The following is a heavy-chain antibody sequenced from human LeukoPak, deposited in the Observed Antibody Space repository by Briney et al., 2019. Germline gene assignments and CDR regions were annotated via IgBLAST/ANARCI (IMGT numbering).Heavy chain of an antibody. CDR1: GYTLTELS. V-gene: IGHV1-24*01. CDR3: VTTIDILSWFDP. J-gene: IGHJ5*02. CDR2: FDPEDGET. D-gene: IGHD2-8*02. Sequence: ASVKVSCKVSGYTLTELSMHWVRQAPGKGLEWMGGFDPEDGETIYAQKFQGRVTMTEDTSTDTAYMELSSLRSEDTALYYCVTTIDILSWFDPWGQGTLVTVSS.